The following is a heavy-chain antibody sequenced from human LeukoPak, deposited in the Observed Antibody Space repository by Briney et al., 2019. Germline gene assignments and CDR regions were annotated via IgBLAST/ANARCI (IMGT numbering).Heavy chain of an antibody. D-gene: IGHD3-16*01. CDR2: ISTAI. J-gene: IGHJ4*02. V-gene: IGHV3-48*01. Sequence: QAGGSLRLSCAASGFTLRSYSVNWLREAPGKGLEWVSYISTAIWYADSVKGRLTISRDNAKNALYLQMNSLRPEDTAVYYCVRDSDYAFDHWGQGALVTVSS. CDR3: VRDSDYAFDH. CDR1: GFTLRSYS.